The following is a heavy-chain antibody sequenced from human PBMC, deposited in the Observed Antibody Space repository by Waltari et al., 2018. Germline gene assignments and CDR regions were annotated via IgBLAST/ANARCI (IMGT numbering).Heavy chain of an antibody. V-gene: IGHV6-1*01. CDR2: TYYMSKWYN. CDR3: TRAAGRRFDY. J-gene: IGHJ4*02. CDR1: GDSVSTNGVA. Sequence: QVQLQQSGPGLVKPSQTLPLTCALSGDSVSTNGVAWNWVRQSPSRGLEWLGRTYYMSKWYNDYAVSVKSRITINPETSKNQVSLQLNSVTPDDTAVYYCTRAAGRRFDYWGQGTAVTVSS.